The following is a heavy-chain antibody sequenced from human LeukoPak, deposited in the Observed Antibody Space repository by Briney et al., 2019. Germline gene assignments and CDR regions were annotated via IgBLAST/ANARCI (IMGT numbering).Heavy chain of an antibody. J-gene: IGHJ4*02. Sequence: ASVKVSCKASGYTFTSYGISWVRQAPGQGLEWMGWISAYNGNTNYAQKFQGRVTMTTDTSTSTAYMEVNSLRAEDTAVYYCARRYYGSATYRLPYDYWGQGTLVTVSS. D-gene: IGHD3-22*01. CDR3: ARRYYGSATYRLPYDY. CDR1: GYTFTSYG. V-gene: IGHV1-18*01. CDR2: ISAYNGNT.